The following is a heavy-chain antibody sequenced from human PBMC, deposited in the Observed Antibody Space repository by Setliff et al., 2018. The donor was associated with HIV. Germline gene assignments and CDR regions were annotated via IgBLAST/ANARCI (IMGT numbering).Heavy chain of an antibody. J-gene: IGHJ4*02. Sequence: ASVKVSCKASGYTLSDYGMTWVRQAPGQGLEWMAWISAYSGNRKFAQKFQGRVTVTRDTSTSTAYMELTSLRSDDTAVYYCARTMDYGDYEPLDYWGQGTLVTVPS. D-gene: IGHD4-17*01. CDR2: ISAYSGNR. CDR3: ARTMDYGDYEPLDY. V-gene: IGHV1-18*01. CDR1: GYTLSDYG.